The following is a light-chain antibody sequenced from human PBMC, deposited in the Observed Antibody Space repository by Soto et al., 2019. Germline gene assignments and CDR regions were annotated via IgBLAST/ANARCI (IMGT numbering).Light chain of an antibody. CDR3: SSYAGSNIHYV. V-gene: IGLV2-8*01. Sequence: QSALTQPPSASGSRGQSVTISCTGTSSDIGGYNYVSWYQQHPGKAPKLMIYEVTKRPSGVPDRFSGSKFGNTASLTVSGLQAEDEADYYCSSYAGSNIHYVFGTGTKLTVL. CDR2: EVT. CDR1: SSDIGGYNY. J-gene: IGLJ1*01.